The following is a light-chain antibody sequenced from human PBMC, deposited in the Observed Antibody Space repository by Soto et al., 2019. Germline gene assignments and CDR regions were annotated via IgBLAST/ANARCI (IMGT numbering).Light chain of an antibody. CDR1: RSNIGSNS. Sequence: QSVLTQPPSASGTPGQRVTISCSGSRSNIGSNSVNWYQQLPGTAPKLLIYSSNQRPSGVPDRFSGSKSGTSASLAISGLQSEDEADYYCAAWDDSLNVMFGGGTKLTVL. V-gene: IGLV1-44*01. J-gene: IGLJ3*02. CDR3: AAWDDSLNVM. CDR2: SSN.